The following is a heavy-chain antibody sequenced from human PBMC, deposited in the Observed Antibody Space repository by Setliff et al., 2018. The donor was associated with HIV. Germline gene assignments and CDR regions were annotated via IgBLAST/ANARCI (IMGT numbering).Heavy chain of an antibody. D-gene: IGHD3-10*01. J-gene: IGHJ4*02. V-gene: IGHV4-39*01. Sequence: SETLSLTCTVSGVSFGSSDYYRAWIRQPPGKGPEWIGSFYYSGSTYYNPALKSRVTISVDTSKNQFSLRLTSVTAADTAVYYCARNTRAGDFDYWGQGTLVTVSS. CDR2: FYYSGST. CDR1: GVSFGSSDYY. CDR3: ARNTRAGDFDY.